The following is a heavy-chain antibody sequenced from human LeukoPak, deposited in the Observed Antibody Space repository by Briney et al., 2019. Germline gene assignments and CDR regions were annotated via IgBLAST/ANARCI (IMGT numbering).Heavy chain of an antibody. Sequence: ASVKVSCKASGYTFTGYYMHWVRQAPGQGLEWMGWIKPNSGGTNYAQKFQGRVTMTRDTSISTAYMELSRLRSDDTAVYYCARGESIVGATIFYYYYGMDVWGQGTTVTVSS. CDR1: GYTFTGYY. CDR3: ARGESIVGATIFYYYYGMDV. D-gene: IGHD1-26*01. J-gene: IGHJ6*02. V-gene: IGHV1-2*02. CDR2: IKPNSGGT.